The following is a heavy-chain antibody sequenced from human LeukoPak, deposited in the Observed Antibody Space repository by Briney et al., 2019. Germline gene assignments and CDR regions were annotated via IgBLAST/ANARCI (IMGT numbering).Heavy chain of an antibody. J-gene: IGHJ6*02. V-gene: IGHV3-23*01. D-gene: IGHD5-12*01. CDR2: ISGPGGTT. Sequence: GGSLRLSCAASGFPFNNYAMKWVRQAPGKGLEWVSSISGPGGTTYYADSVRGRFTISRDNSKNTLYLQMNSLRAEDTAVYYCSRRRDGYPSYGMDVWGQGTTVTVSS. CDR3: SRRRDGYPSYGMDV. CDR1: GFPFNNYA.